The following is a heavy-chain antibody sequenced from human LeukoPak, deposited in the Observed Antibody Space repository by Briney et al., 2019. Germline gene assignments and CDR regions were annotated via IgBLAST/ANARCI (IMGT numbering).Heavy chain of an antibody. Sequence: ASVKVSSKASGYTFSGYYIHWVRQAPGQELEWMGWINPNSGGTNYAQKFQGRVTMTRDTSISTVYMELSRLRSDDSAIYYCAKTYYFNSGSPWDAFDIWGQGTMVTVSS. V-gene: IGHV1-2*02. J-gene: IGHJ3*02. CDR2: INPNSGGT. D-gene: IGHD3-10*01. CDR3: AKTYYFNSGSPWDAFDI. CDR1: GYTFSGYY.